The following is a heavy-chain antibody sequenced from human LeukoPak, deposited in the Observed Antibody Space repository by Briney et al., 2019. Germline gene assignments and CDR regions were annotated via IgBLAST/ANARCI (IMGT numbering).Heavy chain of an antibody. J-gene: IGHJ4*02. CDR1: GGSFSGYY. V-gene: IGHV4-34*01. D-gene: IGHD4-17*01. Sequence: SETLSLTCAVYGGSFSGYYWSWIRQPPGKGLEWIGEINHSGSTNYNPSLKSRVTISVDTSKNQFSLKLSSVTAADTAVYYCARGLNDYGDYVGGYYFDYWGQGTLVTVSS. CDR3: ARGLNDYGDYVGGYYFDY. CDR2: INHSGST.